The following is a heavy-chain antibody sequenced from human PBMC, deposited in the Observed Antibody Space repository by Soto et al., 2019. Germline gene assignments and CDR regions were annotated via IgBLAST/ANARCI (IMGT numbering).Heavy chain of an antibody. CDR2: IIPIFGTA. CDR1: GGTFSSYA. CDR3: ARDYEAARPPL. V-gene: IGHV1-69*12. J-gene: IGHJ4*02. Sequence: QVQLVQSGAEVKKPGSSVKVSCKASGGTFSSYAISWVRQAPGQGLEWMGGIIPIFGTANYAQKCQGRVTITADESTSTAYMELSSLCSEDAAVYYCARDYEAARPPLWGQGTLVTVSS. D-gene: IGHD6-6*01.